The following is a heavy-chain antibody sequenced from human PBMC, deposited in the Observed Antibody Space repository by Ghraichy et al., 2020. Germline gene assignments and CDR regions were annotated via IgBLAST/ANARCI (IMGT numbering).Heavy chain of an antibody. CDR3: ARGVERDYGDY. CDR1: GDSISSGGSY. V-gene: IGHV4-31*03. CDR2: VYYSGST. Sequence: SLNISCTVSGDSISSGGSYWNWIRQPPGKGLEWIGYVYYSGSTFYNPSLKSRVSISLDTSKNQFSLKLTSVTAADTAVYYCARGVERDYGDYWGQGTLVTVSS. J-gene: IGHJ4*02.